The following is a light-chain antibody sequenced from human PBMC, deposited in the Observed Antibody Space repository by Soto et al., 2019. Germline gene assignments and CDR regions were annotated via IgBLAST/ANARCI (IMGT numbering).Light chain of an antibody. CDR2: GAS. CDR3: QQYNNWPPLT. J-gene: IGKJ4*01. Sequence: EIVMTQSPATLSVSPGERATLSCRASQGVSSNLAWYQQKPGQAPRLLIYGASTRATGLPARFSGSGSGTEGTHTISSLQSEDFAVYYWQQYNNWPPLTFGGGTKVEIK. CDR1: QGVSSN. V-gene: IGKV3-15*01.